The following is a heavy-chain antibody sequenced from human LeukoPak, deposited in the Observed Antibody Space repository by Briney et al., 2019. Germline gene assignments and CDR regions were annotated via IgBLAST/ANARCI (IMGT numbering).Heavy chain of an antibody. CDR2: ISSSSSTI. J-gene: IGHJ6*03. V-gene: IGHV3-48*01. CDR1: GFTFSSYS. Sequence: GGSLRLSCAASGFTFSSYSMNWVRQAPGKGLEWVSYISSSSSTIYYADSVKGRFTISRDNAKNSLYLQMNSLRAEDTAVYYCARDLQTWQAGAYYYYMDVWGKGTTVTVSS. CDR3: ARDLQTWQAGAYYYYMDV.